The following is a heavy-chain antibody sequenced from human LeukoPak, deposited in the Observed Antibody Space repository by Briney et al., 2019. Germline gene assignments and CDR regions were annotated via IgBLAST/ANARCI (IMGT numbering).Heavy chain of an antibody. V-gene: IGHV5-51*01. D-gene: IGHD3-10*01. CDR2: IYPGDSDT. CDR3: ARHPIDYYGSGSYSDGMDV. Sequence: HGESLKISCKGSGYSFTRYWIGWVRQMPGKGLEWMGIIYPGDSDTRYSPSFQGQVTISDDKYISTAYLQWSSLKASDTAMYGCARHPIDYYGSGSYSDGMDVWGQGTTVTVSS. J-gene: IGHJ6*02. CDR1: GYSFTRYW.